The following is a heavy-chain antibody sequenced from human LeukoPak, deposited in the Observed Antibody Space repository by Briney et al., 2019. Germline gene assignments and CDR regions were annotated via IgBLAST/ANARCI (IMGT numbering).Heavy chain of an antibody. D-gene: IGHD3-10*01. V-gene: IGHV1-8*03. J-gene: IGHJ4*02. Sequence: ASVKVSCKASGGTFSSYAISWVRQAPGQGLEWMGWMNPNSGNTGYAQKFQGRVTITRNTSISTAYMELSSLRSEDTAVYYCARLRDEYGSAYYWGQGTLVTVSS. CDR2: MNPNSGNT. CDR3: ARLRDEYGSAYY. CDR1: GGTFSSYA.